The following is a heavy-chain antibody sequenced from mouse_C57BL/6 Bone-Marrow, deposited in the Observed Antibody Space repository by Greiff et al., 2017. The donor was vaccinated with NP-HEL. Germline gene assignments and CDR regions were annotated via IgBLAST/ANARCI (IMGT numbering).Heavy chain of an antibody. J-gene: IGHJ2*01. D-gene: IGHD2-5*01. CDR1: GFTFSSYG. Sequence: EVQLVESGGDLVKPGGSLKLSCAASGFTFSSYGMSWVRQTPDKRLEWVATISSGGSYTYYPDSVKGRFTISRDKAKNTLYLQMSSLKYEDTAMYYCARHYYSNYFDYWGQGTTLTVSS. V-gene: IGHV5-6*01. CDR3: ARHYYSNYFDY. CDR2: ISSGGSYT.